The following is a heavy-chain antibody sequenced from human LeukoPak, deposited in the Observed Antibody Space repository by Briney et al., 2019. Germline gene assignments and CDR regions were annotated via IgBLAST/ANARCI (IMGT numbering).Heavy chain of an antibody. CDR3: ATLPSTVTTYVTNDY. CDR2: IYYSGST. J-gene: IGHJ4*02. Sequence: SETLSLTCTVSGGSISSSSYYWGWIRQPPGKGLEWIGSIYYSGSTYYNPSLKSRVTISVDTSKNQFSLKLSSVTAADTAVYYCATLPSTVTTYVTNDYWGQGTLVTVSS. V-gene: IGHV4-39*07. D-gene: IGHD4-17*01. CDR1: GGSISSSSYY.